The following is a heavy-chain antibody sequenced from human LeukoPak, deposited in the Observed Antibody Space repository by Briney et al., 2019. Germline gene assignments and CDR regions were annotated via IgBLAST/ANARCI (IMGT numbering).Heavy chain of an antibody. CDR3: ARPLMYYYGSETYFWFDP. J-gene: IGHJ5*02. Sequence: GGSLRLSCAASGFTFSTYWMSWVRQAPGKGLEWVANIKQDGSEKYYVDSVKGRFTISRDNAKNSLSLQMNNLRAEDTAVYYCARPLMYYYGSETYFWFDPWGQGTLVTVSS. D-gene: IGHD3-10*01. CDR2: IKQDGSEK. V-gene: IGHV3-7*01. CDR1: GFTFSTYW.